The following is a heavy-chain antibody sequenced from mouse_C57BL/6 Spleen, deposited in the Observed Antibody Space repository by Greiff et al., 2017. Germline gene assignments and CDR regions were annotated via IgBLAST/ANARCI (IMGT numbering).Heavy chain of an antibody. Sequence: VQLQQSGAELVKPGASVKMSCKASGYTFTTYPIEWMKQNHGQSLEWIGNFHPNNDDTKYNEKFKGKDTLTVEKSSSTVYLERSRLTSDDSAVYYGARKDYCGSYGFAYWGQGTLVTVSA. D-gene: IGHD1-1*01. CDR1: GYTFTTYP. CDR3: ARKDYCGSYGFAY. CDR2: FHPNNDDT. V-gene: IGHV1-47*01. J-gene: IGHJ3*01.